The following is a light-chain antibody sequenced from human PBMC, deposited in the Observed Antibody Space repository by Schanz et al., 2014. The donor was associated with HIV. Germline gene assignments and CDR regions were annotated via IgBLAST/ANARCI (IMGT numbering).Light chain of an antibody. CDR2: GSS. CDR1: QSVSDSY. Sequence: EFVLTQSPGTLSLSPGDRATLSCRASQSVSDSYLAWYQQKPGQAPRLLIYGSSKRATGIPDRFSGSGSGTDFTLTISRLEPEDFAVYYCQQYNNWPPPYTFGQGTKLEI. CDR3: QQYNNWPPPYT. V-gene: IGKV3-20*01. J-gene: IGKJ2*01.